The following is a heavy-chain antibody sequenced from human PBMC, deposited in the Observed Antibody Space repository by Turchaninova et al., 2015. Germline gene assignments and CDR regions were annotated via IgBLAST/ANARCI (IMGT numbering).Heavy chain of an antibody. CDR3: ARTNAFDV. J-gene: IGHJ3*01. CDR2: VYRSGIA. CDR1: GSLISSDYY. V-gene: IGHV4-38-2*01. Sequence: QVQLQESGPGLVKPSETLSLTCAVSGSLISSDYYWGWFRQPPGKGLEWIGSVYRSGIAYYNPSLKSRVTISSDTSKNHFSLNLSSVTAADTAVYYCARTNAFDVWGQGTMVTVSS.